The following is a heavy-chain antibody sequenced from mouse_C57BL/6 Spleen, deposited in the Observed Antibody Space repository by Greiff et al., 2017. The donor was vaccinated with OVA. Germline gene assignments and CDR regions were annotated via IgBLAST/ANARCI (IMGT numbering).Heavy chain of an antibody. Sequence: DVMLVESGGDLVKPGGSLKLSCAASGFTFSSYGMSWVRQTPDKRLEWVATISSGGSYTYYPDSVKGRFTISRDNAKNTLYLQMSSLKSEDTAMYYCARHPGKTTGTFWYFDVWGTGTTVTVSS. CDR1: GFTFSSYG. D-gene: IGHD4-1*01. CDR3: ARHPGKTTGTFWYFDV. CDR2: ISSGGSYT. V-gene: IGHV5-6*02. J-gene: IGHJ1*03.